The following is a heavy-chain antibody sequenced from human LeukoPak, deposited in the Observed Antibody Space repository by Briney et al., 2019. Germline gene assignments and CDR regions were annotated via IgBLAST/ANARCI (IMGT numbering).Heavy chain of an antibody. Sequence: SETLSLTCTVSGGSISSYYWSWIRQPPGKGLEWIGYIYYSGSTNYNPSLKSRVTISVDTSKNQFSLRLRSVTAADTAVYYCARGSQYYYDSSGYYSHDYWGQGTLVTVSS. CDR2: IYYSGST. J-gene: IGHJ4*02. D-gene: IGHD3-22*01. CDR1: GGSISSYY. V-gene: IGHV4-59*12. CDR3: ARGSQYYYDSSGYYSHDY.